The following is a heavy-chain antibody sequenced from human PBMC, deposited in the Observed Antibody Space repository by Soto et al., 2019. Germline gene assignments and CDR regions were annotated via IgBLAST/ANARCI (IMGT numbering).Heavy chain of an antibody. J-gene: IGHJ6*02. CDR3: GRAHRDLQQLVHYYYSMDV. CDR1: GGSISSYY. CDR2: IYYSGST. V-gene: IGHV4-59*08. Sequence: PSETLSLTCTVSGGSISSYYWSWIRQPPGKGLERIGYIYYSGSTYHNPSLKSRVTISVDTSKNQFSLKLTSVTVADTAVYYCGRAHRDLQQLVHYYYSMDVWGQGTTVTVSS. D-gene: IGHD6-13*01.